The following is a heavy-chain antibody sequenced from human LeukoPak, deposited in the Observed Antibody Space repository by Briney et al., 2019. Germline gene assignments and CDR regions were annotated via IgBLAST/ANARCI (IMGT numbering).Heavy chain of an antibody. CDR1: GGSISSYY. CDR2: IYTSGST. J-gene: IGHJ4*02. Sequence: PSETLSLTCTVSGGSISSYYWSWIRQPAGKGLEWIGRIYTSGSTNYNPSLKSRVTMSVGTSKNQFSLKLNSVTAADTAVYYCAREQVTSSSWFIDYWGQGTLVTVSS. V-gene: IGHV4-4*07. CDR3: AREQVTSSSWFIDY. D-gene: IGHD6-13*01.